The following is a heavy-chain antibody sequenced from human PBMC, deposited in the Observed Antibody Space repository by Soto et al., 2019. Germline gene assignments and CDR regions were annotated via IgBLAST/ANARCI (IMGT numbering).Heavy chain of an antibody. CDR2: ISSSSSTI. D-gene: IGHD4-17*01. J-gene: IGHJ4*02. CDR1: GFTFSSYS. CDR3: ARRKHTVARFFDY. V-gene: IGHV3-48*01. Sequence: EVQLVESGGGLVQPGGSLRLSCAASGFTFSSYSMNWVRQAPGKGLEWVSYISSSSSTIYYADSVKGRFTISRDNAKNALYLQMNSLRAEDTAVYYCARRKHTVARFFDYWGQGTLVTVSS.